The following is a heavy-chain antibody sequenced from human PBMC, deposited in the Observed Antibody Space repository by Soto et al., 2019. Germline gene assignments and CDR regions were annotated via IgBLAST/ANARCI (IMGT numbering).Heavy chain of an antibody. CDR1: GFSFDFYS. CDR3: VRGGDNSGNKLDY. Sequence: EVQVVESGGGLVKPGESLRISCVASGFSFDFYSMNWVRQAPGKGLEWVSAISSGSHYIFYADSVKGRFTISRDNPRNSLYLQMNSLRAEDTAVYYCVRGGDNSGNKLDYWGQGTPVTVSS. D-gene: IGHD6-25*01. CDR2: ISSGSHYI. V-gene: IGHV3-21*01. J-gene: IGHJ4*02.